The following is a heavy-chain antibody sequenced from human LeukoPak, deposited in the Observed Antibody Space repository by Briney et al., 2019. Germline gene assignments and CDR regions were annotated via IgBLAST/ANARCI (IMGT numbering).Heavy chain of an antibody. CDR1: GYTFTGYY. D-gene: IGHD6-13*01. Sequence: ASAKVSCKASGYTFTGYYMHWVRQAPGRGLEWMGWINPNSGGTNYAQKFQGRVTMTRDTSISTAYMELSRLRSDDTAVYYCARDTVPYSSSWSKLYYFDYWGQGTLVTVSS. J-gene: IGHJ4*02. V-gene: IGHV1-2*02. CDR2: INPNSGGT. CDR3: ARDTVPYSSSWSKLYYFDY.